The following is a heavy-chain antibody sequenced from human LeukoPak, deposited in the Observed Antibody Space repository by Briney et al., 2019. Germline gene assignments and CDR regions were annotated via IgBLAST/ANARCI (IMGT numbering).Heavy chain of an antibody. Sequence: SETLSLTCTVSGGSISSSSYYWGWVRQPPGMGLESIVSIYYRGSTYYNPSLKGRVTISVDTSKNQFSLKLTSVTASDTAVYYCARLPEPGIAAAGAFDYWGQGTLVTVSS. V-gene: IGHV4-39*01. D-gene: IGHD6-13*01. CDR2: IYYRGST. CDR3: ARLPEPGIAAAGAFDY. J-gene: IGHJ4*02. CDR1: GGSISSSSYY.